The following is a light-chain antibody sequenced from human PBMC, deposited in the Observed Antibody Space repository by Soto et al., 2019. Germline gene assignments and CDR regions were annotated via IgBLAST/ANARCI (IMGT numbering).Light chain of an antibody. CDR2: RAS. Sequence: EIVLTQSPATLSLSPVERATLSCRASQSVSSYLAWYQQKPGQAPRLLIYRASTRAPGIPARFSGSGSGTDFTLTISSLQPEDFATYYCQQRSSWPLTFGGGTKVDIK. CDR1: QSVSSY. CDR3: QQRSSWPLT. J-gene: IGKJ4*01. V-gene: IGKV3-11*01.